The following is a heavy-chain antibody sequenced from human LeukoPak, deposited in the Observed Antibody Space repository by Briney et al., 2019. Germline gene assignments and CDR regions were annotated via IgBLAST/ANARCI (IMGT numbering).Heavy chain of an antibody. CDR1: GFTFSSYS. D-gene: IGHD3-10*01. CDR2: ISSSSSTI. J-gene: IGHJ6*02. CDR3: ARDPHTYYYGSGSYGMDV. V-gene: IGHV3-48*02. Sequence: GGSLRLSCAASGFTFSSYSMNWVRQAPGKGLEWDSYISSSSSTIYYADSVKGRFTISRDNAKNSLYLQMNSLRDEDTAVYYCARDPHTYYYGSGSYGMDVWGQGTTVTVSS.